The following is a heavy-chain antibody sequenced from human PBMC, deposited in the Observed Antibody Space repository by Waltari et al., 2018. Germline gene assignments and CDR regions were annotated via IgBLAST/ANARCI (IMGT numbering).Heavy chain of an antibody. D-gene: IGHD6-13*01. CDR1: GYTFSDHY. Sequence: QVQLVQSGAAVKKPGASVKVSCKASGYTFSDHYLHWVRRAPGQGLEWMGRINPDSGDTKYAQNVQGRVTMTRDTSISTAYMGVSRLTSDDTAVYYCTRLTAATLVWFDPWGQGTLVTVSS. J-gene: IGHJ5*02. CDR3: TRLTAATLVWFDP. CDR2: INPDSGDT. V-gene: IGHV1-2*06.